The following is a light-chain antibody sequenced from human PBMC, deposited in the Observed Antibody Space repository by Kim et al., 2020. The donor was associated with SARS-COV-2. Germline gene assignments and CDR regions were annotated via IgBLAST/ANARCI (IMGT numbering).Light chain of an antibody. Sequence: SVKLTCTLNSGHSTYAIAWHQQQPEKGPRYLMKVHSDGSHSKGDGIPDRFSGSSSGADRYLTISSLQSEDEADYYCQTWGTGIRVFGGGTKLTVL. J-gene: IGLJ3*02. V-gene: IGLV4-69*01. CDR3: QTWGTGIRV. CDR1: SGHSTYA. CDR2: VHSDGSH.